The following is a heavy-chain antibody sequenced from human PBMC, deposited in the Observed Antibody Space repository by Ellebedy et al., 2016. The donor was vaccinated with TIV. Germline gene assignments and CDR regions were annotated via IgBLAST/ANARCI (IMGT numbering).Heavy chain of an antibody. J-gene: IGHJ4*02. D-gene: IGHD1-1*01. Sequence: GESLKISCTASGFTFGDFVMGWFRQAPGKGLEWVGFIRRRAFGATTRYAASVKGRFTISRDDSKSITYLQMNSLKIEDTAVYFCSREGAAGVNDIIPYFDYWGQGSLVTVSS. CDR1: GFTFGDFV. CDR2: IRRRAFGATT. V-gene: IGHV3-49*03. CDR3: SREGAAGVNDIIPYFDY.